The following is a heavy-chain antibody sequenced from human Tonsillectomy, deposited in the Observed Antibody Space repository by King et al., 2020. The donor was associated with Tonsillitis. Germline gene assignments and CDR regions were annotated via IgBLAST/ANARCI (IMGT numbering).Heavy chain of an antibody. CDR1: GYTFRNYY. V-gene: IGHV1-46*03. D-gene: IGHD2/OR15-2a*01. CDR2: INPNLRST. Sequence: VQLVQSGAEVRKPGASVNISCTASGYTFRNYYIHWLRQAPGQGLEWMGIINPNLRSTTFAQQFQGRLTMTRDTATSTVYMDLSSLKSEDTAIYYCARERTETFPHSSYAMDVWGHGTWVTVSS. J-gene: IGHJ6*02. CDR3: ARERTETFPHSSYAMDV.